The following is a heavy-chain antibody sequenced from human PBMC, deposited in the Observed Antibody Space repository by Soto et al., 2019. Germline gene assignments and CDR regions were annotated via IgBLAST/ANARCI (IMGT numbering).Heavy chain of an antibody. CDR1: GGSVSSGSYY. D-gene: IGHD3-3*01. CDR3: ARVQGRITIFGVVIIGHYGMDV. CDR2: IYYSGST. V-gene: IGHV4-61*01. Sequence: PSETLSLTCTVSGGSVSSGSYYWRWIRQPPGKGLEWIGYIYYSGSTNYNPSLKSRVTISVDTSKNQFSLKLSSVTAADTAVYYCARVQGRITIFGVVIIGHYGMDVWGQGTTVTVS. J-gene: IGHJ6*02.